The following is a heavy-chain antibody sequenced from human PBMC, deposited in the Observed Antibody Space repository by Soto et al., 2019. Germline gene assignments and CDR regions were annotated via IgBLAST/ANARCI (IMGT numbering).Heavy chain of an antibody. CDR2: INHSGST. J-gene: IGHJ4*02. CDR1: GGSFSGYY. V-gene: IGHV4-34*01. Sequence: PSETLSLTCAVYGGSFSGYYWSWIRQPPGKGLEWIGEINHSGSTNYNPSLKSRVTISVDTSKNQFPLKLSSVTAADTAVYYCARVEDFWSGYYYWGQGTLVTVSS. D-gene: IGHD3-3*01. CDR3: ARVEDFWSGYYY.